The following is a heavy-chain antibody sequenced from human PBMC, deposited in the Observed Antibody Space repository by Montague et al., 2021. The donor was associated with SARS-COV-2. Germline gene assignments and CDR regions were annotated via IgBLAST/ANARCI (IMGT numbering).Heavy chain of an antibody. V-gene: IGHV3-33*01. CDR2: IWYDGSNK. D-gene: IGHD3-16*01. CDR3: ARNLFWGTDSGTQQRRDY. CDR1: GFTFSSYG. Sequence: SLRLSCAASGFTFSSYGMHWVRQAPGKGLGWVAVIWYDGSNKYYADSVKGRFTTSRDNSKNTLYLQMNSLRAEDTAVYYCARNLFWGTDSGTQQRRDYWGQRTLVTVSS. J-gene: IGHJ4*02.